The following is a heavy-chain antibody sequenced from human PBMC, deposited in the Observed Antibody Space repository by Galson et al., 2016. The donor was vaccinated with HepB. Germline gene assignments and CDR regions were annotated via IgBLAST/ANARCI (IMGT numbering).Heavy chain of an antibody. D-gene: IGHD6-6*01. Sequence: SLRLSCATSGFTFDSYGMHWVRQAPGKGLEWVALIRYDGNTKYYADSVKGRFSISRDNANKTLYLQMNSLRAEDTAVYYCTKGPGIETSSLNYWGQGTLVTVSS. CDR1: GFTFDSYG. V-gene: IGHV3-33*06. CDR2: IRYDGNTK. J-gene: IGHJ4*02. CDR3: TKGPGIETSSLNY.